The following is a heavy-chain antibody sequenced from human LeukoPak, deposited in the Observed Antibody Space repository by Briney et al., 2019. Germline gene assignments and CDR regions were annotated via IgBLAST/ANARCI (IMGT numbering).Heavy chain of an antibody. CDR1: GFTVSSNY. CDR2: ISYDGSNE. D-gene: IGHD1-26*01. Sequence: GGSLRLSCAASGFTVSSNYMSWVRQAPGKGLEWVTGISYDGSNEYYADSVKGRFTISRDNSRNTLYLQINSLRAEDTAVYYCAKYGSGSYPRYFDYWGQGTVVTVSS. CDR3: AKYGSGSYPRYFDY. V-gene: IGHV3-30*18. J-gene: IGHJ4*02.